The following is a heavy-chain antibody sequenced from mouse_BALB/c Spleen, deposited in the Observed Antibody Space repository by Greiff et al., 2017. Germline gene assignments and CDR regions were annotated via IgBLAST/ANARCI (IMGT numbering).Heavy chain of an antibody. CDR3: ARGGDYDWFAY. CDR2: IDPANGNT. V-gene: IGHV14-3*02. CDR1: GFNIKDTY. J-gene: IGHJ3*01. Sequence: VTLKVSGAELVKPGASVKLSCTASGFNIKDTYMHWVKQRPEQGLEWIGRIDPANGNTKYDPKFPGKATITADTSSNTAYLQLSSLTSEDTAVYYCARGGDYDWFAYWGQGTLVTVSA. D-gene: IGHD2-4*01.